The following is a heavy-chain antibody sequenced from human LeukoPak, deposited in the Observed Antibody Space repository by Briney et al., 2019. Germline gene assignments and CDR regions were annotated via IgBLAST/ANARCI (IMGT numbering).Heavy chain of an antibody. CDR2: ISSSSSTI. V-gene: IGHV3-48*01. J-gene: IGHJ6*03. D-gene: IGHD3-3*01. Sequence: GGSLRLSCAASGFTFSDHYMDWVRQAPGKGLEWVSYISSSSSTIYYADSVKGRFTISRDNAKNSLYLQMNSLRAEDTAVYYCAREAAVLEWLLSNYYYYYMDVWGKGTTVTVSS. CDR1: GFTFSDHY. CDR3: AREAAVLEWLLSNYYYYYMDV.